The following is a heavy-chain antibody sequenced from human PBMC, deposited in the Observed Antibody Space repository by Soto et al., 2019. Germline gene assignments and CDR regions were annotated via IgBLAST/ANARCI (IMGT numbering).Heavy chain of an antibody. J-gene: IGHJ6*02. CDR3: ARASQQLVGEYYYYYGMDV. V-gene: IGHV3-33*01. Sequence: HPGGSLRLSCAASGFTFSSYGMHWVRQAPGKGLEWVAVIWYDGSNKYYADSVKGRLTISRDNSKNTLYLQMNSLRAEDTAVYYCARASQQLVGEYYYYYGMDVWGQGTTVTVSS. CDR2: IWYDGSNK. CDR1: GFTFSSYG. D-gene: IGHD6-6*01.